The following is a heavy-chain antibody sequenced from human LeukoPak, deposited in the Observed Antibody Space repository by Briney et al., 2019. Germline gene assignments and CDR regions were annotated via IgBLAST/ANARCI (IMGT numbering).Heavy chain of an antibody. V-gene: IGHV4-61*09. Sequence: PSETLSLTCTVSGSSISSGSHYWSWVRQPAGKGLEWIGHIYTSEGTDNNPGSTNYNPSLKGRVTLSTDTSKNQFSLKLISVTAADTAVYYCARLGNKFDPWGQGTLVTVSS. D-gene: IGHD1/OR15-1a*01. CDR3: ARLGNKFDP. J-gene: IGHJ5*02. CDR1: GSSISSGSHY. CDR2: IYTSEGTDNNPGST.